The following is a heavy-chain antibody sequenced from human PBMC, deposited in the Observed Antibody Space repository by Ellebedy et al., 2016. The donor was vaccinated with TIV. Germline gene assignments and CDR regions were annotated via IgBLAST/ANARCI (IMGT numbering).Heavy chain of an antibody. CDR2: INQNGSKI. Sequence: GGSLRLSXAGSGFTFANYWMNWVRQAPGKGLEWVANINQNGSKIYYVDSVKGRFTISRDNTKNSLYLQMNSLRAEDTAVYFCAGRHFDLWGRGTLVTVSS. V-gene: IGHV3-7*01. CDR3: AGRHFDL. J-gene: IGHJ2*01. CDR1: GFTFANYW.